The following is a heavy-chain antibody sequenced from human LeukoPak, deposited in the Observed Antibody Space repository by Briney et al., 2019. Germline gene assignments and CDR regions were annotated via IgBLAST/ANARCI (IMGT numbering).Heavy chain of an antibody. Sequence: GASVNVSCKASGGTFSSYAISWVRQAPGQGLEWMGWISAYNGNTNYAQKLQGRVTMTTDTSTSTAYMELRSLRSDDTAVYYCARLPPYYDSSGYYSVFSDYWGQGTLVTVSS. D-gene: IGHD3-22*01. J-gene: IGHJ4*02. CDR2: ISAYNGNT. CDR1: GGTFSSYA. CDR3: ARLPPYYDSSGYYSVFSDY. V-gene: IGHV1-18*01.